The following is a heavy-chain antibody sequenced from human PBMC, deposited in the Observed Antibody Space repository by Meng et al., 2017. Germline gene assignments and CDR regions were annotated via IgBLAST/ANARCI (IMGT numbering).Heavy chain of an antibody. Sequence: GAEVKRPGASVKVSFKASGYTFTGYYMHWVRQAPGQGLEWMGRINPNSGGTNYAQKFQGRVTMTRDTSISTAYMELSRLRSDDTAVYYCAREAITNYDILTGYPDYWGQGTLVTVSS. D-gene: IGHD3-9*01. J-gene: IGHJ4*02. V-gene: IGHV1-2*06. CDR1: GYTFTGYY. CDR2: INPNSGGT. CDR3: AREAITNYDILTGYPDY.